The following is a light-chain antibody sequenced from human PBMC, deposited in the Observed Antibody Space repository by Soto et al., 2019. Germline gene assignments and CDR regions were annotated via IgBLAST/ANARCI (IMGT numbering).Light chain of an antibody. CDR3: MQALQTPYT. J-gene: IGKJ2*01. CDR1: QSLLHSNGYNY. V-gene: IGKV2-28*01. CDR2: LGS. Sequence: DIVMTQSPLSLPVTPGEPASISCRSSQSLLHSNGYNYLDWYLQKPGQSPHLLIYLGSNRASGVPDRFSGSVSGTDFTLKISRVEAEDVGVYYCMQALQTPYTFGQGTKLEIK.